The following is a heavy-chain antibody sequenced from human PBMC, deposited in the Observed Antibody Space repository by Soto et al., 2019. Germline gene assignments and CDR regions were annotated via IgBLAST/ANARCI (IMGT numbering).Heavy chain of an antibody. V-gene: IGHV4-39*01. CDR2: VYYGGST. D-gene: IGHD3-22*01. CDR1: GGSISSSSDY. Sequence: SEPQSLTCTVSGGSISSSSDYWGWIRQPPGKGLEWIGNVYYGGSTYYNPSLKSRVTISVETSKSQFSLKLSSVTAADTAVYYCAGGDYYHSSGYYFYYYTMDVWGQGTTVTVSS. J-gene: IGHJ6*02. CDR3: AGGDYYHSSGYYFYYYTMDV.